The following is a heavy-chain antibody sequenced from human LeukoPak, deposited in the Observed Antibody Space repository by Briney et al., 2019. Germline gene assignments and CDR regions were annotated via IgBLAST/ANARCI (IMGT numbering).Heavy chain of an antibody. CDR2: ISSSSSII. J-gene: IGHJ4*02. V-gene: IGHV3-48*01. CDR1: GFTFSSYN. D-gene: IGHD3-22*01. CDR3: ATDSSGYRSFDY. Sequence: GGSLRLSCAASGFTFSSYNMNWVRQAPGKGLEWASYISSSSSIIYYADSVKGRFTISRDNAKNSLYLQMNSLRAEDTAVYYCATDSSGYRSFDYWGQGTLVTVSS.